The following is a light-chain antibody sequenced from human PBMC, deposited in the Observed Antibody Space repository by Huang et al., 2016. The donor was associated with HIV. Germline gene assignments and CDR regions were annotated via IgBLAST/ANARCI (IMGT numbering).Light chain of an antibody. J-gene: IGKJ2*01. CDR3: QQYNNWPPGDT. CDR2: CAS. Sequence: EIVMTQSPATLSLSLGERATLSCRASQSVTNNLAWYQQKPGQAPRLLIYCASTRATGIPARFSGSGSGTECTLTISSLQSEDFVVYYCQQYNNWPPGDTFGQGTKLEIK. CDR1: QSVTNN. V-gene: IGKV3-15*01.